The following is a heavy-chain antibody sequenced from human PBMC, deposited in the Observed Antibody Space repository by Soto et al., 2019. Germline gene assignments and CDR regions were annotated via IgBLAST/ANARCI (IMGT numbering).Heavy chain of an antibody. CDR3: ARGPDDYGDYVWFDP. V-gene: IGHV4-31*03. J-gene: IGHJ5*02. Sequence: QVQLQESGPGLVKPSQTLSLTCTVSGGSISSGGYYWSWIRQHPGKGLAWIGYIYYSGSTYYNPSLNSRVTISVNTSKTQFPLRLSAVTAADTAVYYCARGPDDYGDYVWFDPWGQGTPLTVSS. CDR1: GGSISSGGYY. CDR2: IYYSGST. D-gene: IGHD4-17*01.